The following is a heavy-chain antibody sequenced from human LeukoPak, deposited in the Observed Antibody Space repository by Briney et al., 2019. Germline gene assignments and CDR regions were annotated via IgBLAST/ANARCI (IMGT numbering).Heavy chain of an antibody. V-gene: IGHV4-34*01. Sequence: PSETLSLTCAVYGGSFSGYFWSWIRQPPGKGLEWIGEISHSGSTNYNPSLKSRVTISIDTSKNQFSLKLSSVTAADTAVYYCARGGSCSSSTCYAILGLDPWGQGTLVTVSS. CDR2: ISHSGST. CDR1: GGSFSGYF. D-gene: IGHD2-2*01. CDR3: ARGGSCSSSTCYAILGLDP. J-gene: IGHJ5*02.